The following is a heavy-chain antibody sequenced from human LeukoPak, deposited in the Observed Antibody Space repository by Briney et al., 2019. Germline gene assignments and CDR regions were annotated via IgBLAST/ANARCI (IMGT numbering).Heavy chain of an antibody. CDR2: ISSSSSYI. CDR3: ARDRDYYDSALDI. CDR1: GFTFSSYE. V-gene: IGHV3-21*05. J-gene: IGHJ3*02. D-gene: IGHD3-22*01. Sequence: PGGSLRLSCAASGFTFSSYEMNWVRQAPGKGLEWVSYISSSSSYIYYADSVKGRFTISRDNAKNSLYLQMNSLRAEDTAVYYCARDRDYYDSALDIWGQGTMVTVSS.